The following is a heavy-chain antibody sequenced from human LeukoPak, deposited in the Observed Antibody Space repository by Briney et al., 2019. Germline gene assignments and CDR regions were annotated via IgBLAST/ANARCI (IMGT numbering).Heavy chain of an antibody. CDR2: IIPIFGTA. D-gene: IGHD3-3*01. CDR3: ARGYVLRFLEWLLDAFDI. V-gene: IGHV1-69*05. CDR1: GGTFSSYA. Sequence: SVKVSCKASGGTFSSYAISWVRQAPGQGLEWMGGIIPIFGTANYAQKFQGRVTITTDESTNTAYMELSSLRSEDTAVYYCARGYVLRFLEWLLDAFDIWGQGTMVTVSS. J-gene: IGHJ3*02.